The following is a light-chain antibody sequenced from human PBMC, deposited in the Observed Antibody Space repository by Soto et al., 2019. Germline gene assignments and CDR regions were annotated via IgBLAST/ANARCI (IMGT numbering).Light chain of an antibody. J-gene: IGLJ2*01. Sequence: QSALAQPRSVSGSPGQSVTIYCSGTSSDVGGYNSVSWYQQFPGKAPKLLIYDVTKRPSGVPDRFSGSKSGNTASLTISGLQAEDEADYYCCSYAASYTLVFGGGTQLTVL. CDR2: DVT. CDR3: CSYAASYTLV. CDR1: SSDVGGYNS. V-gene: IGLV2-11*01.